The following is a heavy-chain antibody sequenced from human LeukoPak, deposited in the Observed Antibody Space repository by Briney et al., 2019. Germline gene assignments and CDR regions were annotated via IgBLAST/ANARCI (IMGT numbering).Heavy chain of an antibody. CDR3: ARGSSIGLDY. D-gene: IGHD2/OR15-2a*01. V-gene: IGHV3-13*01. J-gene: IGHJ4*02. CDR1: GLTFSSYD. Sequence: PGGSLRLSCAASGLTFSSYDMHWVRQVTGKGLEWVSSIGTVGDRYYAGSVKGRFTISRENDKNSLYLQMNSLRAGDTAVYYCARGSSIGLDYWGRGTLVTVSS. CDR2: IGTVGDR.